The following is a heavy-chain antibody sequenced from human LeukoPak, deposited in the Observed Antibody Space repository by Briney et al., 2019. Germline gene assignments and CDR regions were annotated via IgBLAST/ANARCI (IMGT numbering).Heavy chain of an antibody. V-gene: IGHV3-11*01. J-gene: IGHJ6*02. D-gene: IGHD5-18*01. CDR1: GFTFSDYY. CDR3: ARDYDSYGYRGNYGMDV. Sequence: PGGSLRLSCAASGFTFSDYYMSWIRQAPGKGLEWVSYIGSSGSTIYYADSVKGRFTISRDNAKNSLYLQMNSLRAEDTAVYYCARDYDSYGYRGNYGMDVWGQGTTVTVSS. CDR2: IGSSGSTI.